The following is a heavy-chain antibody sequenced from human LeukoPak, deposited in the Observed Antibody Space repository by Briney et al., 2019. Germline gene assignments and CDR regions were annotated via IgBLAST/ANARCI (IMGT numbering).Heavy chain of an antibody. D-gene: IGHD3-3*01. CDR1: GGSFSGYY. Sequence: SETLSLTCAVYGGSFSGYYWSWIRQPPGKGLEWIGEINHSGSTNYNPSLKSRVTISVDTSKNQFSLKLSSVTAADTAVYYCARGTRFLEWLPKYYFDFWGQGTLVTVSS. CDR2: INHSGST. V-gene: IGHV4-34*01. J-gene: IGHJ4*02. CDR3: ARGTRFLEWLPKYYFDF.